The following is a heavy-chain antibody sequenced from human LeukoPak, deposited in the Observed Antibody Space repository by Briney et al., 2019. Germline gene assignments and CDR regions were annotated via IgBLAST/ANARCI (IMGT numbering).Heavy chain of an antibody. CDR1: GDSIRNFY. CDR3: ARAGFGSGWHYFDY. D-gene: IGHD6-19*01. CDR2: VYSSGST. J-gene: IGHJ4*01. V-gene: IGHV4-4*07. Sequence: SETLSLTRPVSGDSIRNFYWSWIRQPAEKGREWIGRVYSSGSTNYNPPLKSRVSMSVDTSKNQYSLRLISVTAADTAVYYCARAGFGSGWHYFDYWGRGILVSVSS.